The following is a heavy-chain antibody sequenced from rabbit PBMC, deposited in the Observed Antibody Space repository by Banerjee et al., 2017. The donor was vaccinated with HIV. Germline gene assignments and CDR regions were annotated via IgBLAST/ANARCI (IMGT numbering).Heavy chain of an antibody. D-gene: IGHD5-1*01. V-gene: IGHV1S40*01. Sequence: QSLEESGGDLVKPGASLTLTCTASGFSFSSNYYMCWVRQAPGKRPEWIACIHTGGSGVTDYASWAKGRFTISKTSSTTVTLQMTSLTAADTATYFCARHVYAMDLWGPGTLVTVS. CDR3: ARHVYAMDL. J-gene: IGHJ6*01. CDR2: IHTGGSGVT. CDR1: GFSFSSNYY.